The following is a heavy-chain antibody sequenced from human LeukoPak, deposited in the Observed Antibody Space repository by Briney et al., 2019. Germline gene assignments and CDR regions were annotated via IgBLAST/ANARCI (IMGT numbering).Heavy chain of an antibody. CDR3: AKDGIAVAGTSYYYYYGMDV. D-gene: IGHD6-19*01. J-gene: IGHJ6*02. CDR2: ISGSGGST. Sequence: PGGSLRLSCAASGFTFSSYAMSWVRQAPGKGLEWVSAISGSGGSTYYADSVKGRFTISRDNSKNTLYLQMNSLRAEDTAVYYCAKDGIAVAGTSYYYYYGMDVWGQGTTVTVSS. CDR1: GFTFSSYA. V-gene: IGHV3-23*01.